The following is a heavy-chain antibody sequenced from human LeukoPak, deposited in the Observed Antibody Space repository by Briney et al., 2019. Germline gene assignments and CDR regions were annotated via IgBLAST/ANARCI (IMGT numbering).Heavy chain of an antibody. CDR1: GFTFSSYA. CDR2: ISYDGSNK. CDR3: AKGTHSSSWHWFDP. Sequence: PGGSLRLSCAASGFTFSSYAMHWVRQAPGKGLEWVAVISYDGSNKYYADSVKGRFTISRDNAKNSVFLQMNSLRAEDTAVYYCAKGTHSSSWHWFDPWGQGTLVTVSS. J-gene: IGHJ5*02. V-gene: IGHV3-30-3*01. D-gene: IGHD6-13*01.